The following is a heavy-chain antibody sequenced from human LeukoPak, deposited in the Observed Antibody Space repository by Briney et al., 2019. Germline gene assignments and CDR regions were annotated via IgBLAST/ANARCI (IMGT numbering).Heavy chain of an antibody. CDR1: GFTFSSYD. J-gene: IGHJ4*02. Sequence: GGSLRLSCAASGFTFSSYDMSWVRQAPGKGLEWVSTISGSGTTTDYADSVKGRFTISRDNSKNTLYLQMNSLRAEDTATYYCAKAGGPVISVVIFDYWGQGTLVTVSS. CDR3: AKAGGPVISVVIFDY. CDR2: ISGSGTTT. D-gene: IGHD3-22*01. V-gene: IGHV3-23*01.